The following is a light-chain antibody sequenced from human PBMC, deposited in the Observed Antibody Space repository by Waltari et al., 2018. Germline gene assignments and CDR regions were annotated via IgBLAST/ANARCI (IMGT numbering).Light chain of an antibody. CDR1: QGVSTY. J-gene: IGKJ1*01. Sequence: AIRMTQSPSSLSASIGDRVTISCRASQGVSTYLAWYQQKPGKAPSLLIHAASTLQRGVPSRFSGSGTGTDFTLTITCLQSEDFATYYCQQYHDYPWTFGQGTKVEI. V-gene: IGKV1-8*01. CDR3: QQYHDYPWT. CDR2: AAS.